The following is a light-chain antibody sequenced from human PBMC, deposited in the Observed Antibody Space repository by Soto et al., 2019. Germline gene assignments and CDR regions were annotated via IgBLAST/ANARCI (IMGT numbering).Light chain of an antibody. CDR2: EDN. V-gene: IGLV6-57*02. CDR3: QSYDSSNHVV. J-gene: IGLJ2*01. CDR1: XXSIASNY. Sequence: NFMLTQPHSVSESPGXXVTISCTGXXXSIASNYVQWYQQRPGSAPTTVIYEDNQRPSGVPDRFSGSIDSSSNSASLTISGLKTEDEADYYCQSYDSSNHVVFGGGTKLTVL.